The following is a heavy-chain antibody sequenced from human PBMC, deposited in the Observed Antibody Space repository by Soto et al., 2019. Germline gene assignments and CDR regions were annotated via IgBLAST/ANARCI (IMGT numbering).Heavy chain of an antibody. Sequence: PSRTLSLTCAISGDSVSSNSAAWNWIRQSPSGGLEWLGRTYYRSRWYNDYAVSVRSRITINPDTSKNQFSLHLNSVTPEDTAVYYCLVHTPLQWYYMDVWAKAITVSVS. CDR3: LVHTPLQWYYMDV. J-gene: IGHJ6*03. CDR2: TYYRSRWYN. D-gene: IGHD1-1*01. V-gene: IGHV6-1*01. CDR1: GDSVSSNSAA.